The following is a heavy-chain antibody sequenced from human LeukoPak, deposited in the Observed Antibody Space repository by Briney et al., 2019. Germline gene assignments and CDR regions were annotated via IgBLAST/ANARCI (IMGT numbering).Heavy chain of an antibody. Sequence: GGFLRLSCVASGFTFSTYVMSWVRQAPGKGLEWVASLSNSGGTTYSADSVQGRFTISRDNSKSTLYLQMNSLRAEDTAVYYCAKGRIAIYSSGWTDYFDYWGQGTLVTVSS. CDR3: AKGRIAIYSSGWTDYFDY. CDR2: LSNSGGTT. D-gene: IGHD6-19*01. V-gene: IGHV3-23*01. CDR1: GFTFSTYV. J-gene: IGHJ4*02.